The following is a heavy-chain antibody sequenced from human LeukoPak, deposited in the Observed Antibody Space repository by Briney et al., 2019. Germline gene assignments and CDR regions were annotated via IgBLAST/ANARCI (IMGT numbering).Heavy chain of an antibody. V-gene: IGHV1-46*01. D-gene: IGHD6-13*01. CDR2: INPSGGST. Sequence: AASVKVSCKASGYTFTSYYMHWVRQAPGQGLEWMGIINPSGGSTSYAQKFQGRVTMTRDTSTSTVYMELSSLRSDDTAVYYCAREACSGSSWSTPYCYGMDVWGQGTTVTVSS. CDR3: AREACSGSSWSTPYCYGMDV. J-gene: IGHJ6*02. CDR1: GYTFTSYY.